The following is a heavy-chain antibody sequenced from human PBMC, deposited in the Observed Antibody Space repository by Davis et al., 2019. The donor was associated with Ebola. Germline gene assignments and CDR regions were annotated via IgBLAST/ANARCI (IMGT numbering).Heavy chain of an antibody. J-gene: IGHJ6*02. CDR3: ARYSYGYSGVYYSYHGMDV. CDR2: ISQSGTT. CDR1: GGSLNVGSFSGFF. D-gene: IGHD5-18*01. Sequence: MPSETLSLTCAVSGGSLNVGSFSGFFLNWIRQTPGQGLAWIGEISQSGTTNYNPSLESRVTISVDTSKNQFSLKLSSVTAADTAVYYCARYSYGYSGVYYSYHGMDVWGRGTTVAVSS. V-gene: IGHV4-34*01.